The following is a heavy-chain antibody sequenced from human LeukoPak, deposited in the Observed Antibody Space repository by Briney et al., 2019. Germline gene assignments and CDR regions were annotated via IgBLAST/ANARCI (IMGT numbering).Heavy chain of an antibody. J-gene: IGHJ5*02. CDR1: GFTFSDYY. Sequence: GGSLRLSCAASGFTFSDYYMSWIRQAPGKGLEWVSYISSSGSTIYYADSVKGRFTISRDNAKNSLYLQMNSLRAEDTAVYYCARHGEECNDRVCYAALNNWLDPWGQGTPVTVSS. V-gene: IGHV3-11*01. CDR2: ISSSGSTI. D-gene: IGHD2-2*01. CDR3: ARHGEECNDRVCYAALNNWLDP.